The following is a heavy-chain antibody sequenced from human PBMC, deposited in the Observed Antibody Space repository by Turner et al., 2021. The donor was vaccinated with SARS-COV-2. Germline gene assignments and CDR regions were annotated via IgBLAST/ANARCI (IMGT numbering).Heavy chain of an antibody. CDR1: GFTFSSYG. CDR2: IWYDGSNK. Sequence: VKQVESGGGVVRPGRSLRHSCAASGFTFSSYGMHWVRQAPGKGLEWVASIWYDGSNKYYVDSVKGRFTISRYNSKNTLYLQMNSLRAEDTAVYYCARDKGECSSGLLIPSGSYYFDYWGQGTLVTVSS. V-gene: IGHV3-33*01. J-gene: IGHJ4*02. D-gene: IGHD1-26*01. CDR3: ARDKGECSSGLLIPSGSYYFDY.